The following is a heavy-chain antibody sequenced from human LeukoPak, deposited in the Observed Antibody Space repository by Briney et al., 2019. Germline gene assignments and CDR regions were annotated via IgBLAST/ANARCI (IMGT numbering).Heavy chain of an antibody. D-gene: IGHD6-19*01. J-gene: IGHJ4*02. CDR3: ARDRPYTGGWRGFDY. V-gene: IGHV1-69*01. CDR1: VGTFSRYA. CDR2: IIPMFGIA. Sequence: SVKVSCKASVGTFSRYAISWVRQAPGQGLEWMGGIIPMFGIANYAQKFQGRVTITADESTSTAYMELSSLRSEDTAVYYCARDRPYTGGWRGFDYWGQGTLVTVSS.